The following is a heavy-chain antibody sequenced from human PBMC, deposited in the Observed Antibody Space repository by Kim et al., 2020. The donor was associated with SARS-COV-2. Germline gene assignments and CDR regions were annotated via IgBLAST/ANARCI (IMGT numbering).Heavy chain of an antibody. Sequence: STNYNPSLKSRVTISVDTSKNQFSLKLSSVTAADTAAYYCARVPAAAFDYWGQGTLVTVSS. V-gene: IGHV4-34*01. J-gene: IGHJ4*02. D-gene: IGHD2-2*01. CDR2: ST. CDR3: ARVPAAAFDY.